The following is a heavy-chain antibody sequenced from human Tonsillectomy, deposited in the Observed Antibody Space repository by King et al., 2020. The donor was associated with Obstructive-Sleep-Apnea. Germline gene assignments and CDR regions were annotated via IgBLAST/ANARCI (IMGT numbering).Heavy chain of an antibody. D-gene: IGHD5-18*01. CDR3: AKGYGDVDTAMVTLAFDI. Sequence: VQLVESGGGLVQPGGSLRLSCAASGFTFSSYAMSWVRQAPGKGLEWVSAISGSGGSTYYADSVKGRFTISRDNSKNTLYLQMNSLRAEDTAVYYCAKGYGDVDTAMVTLAFDIWGQGTMVTVSS. CDR1: GFTFSSYA. CDR2: ISGSGGST. V-gene: IGHV3-23*04. J-gene: IGHJ3*02.